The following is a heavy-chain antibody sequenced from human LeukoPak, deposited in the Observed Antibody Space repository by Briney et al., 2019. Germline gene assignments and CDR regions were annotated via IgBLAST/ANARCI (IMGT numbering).Heavy chain of an antibody. V-gene: IGHV1-18*01. CDR1: GYTFATSG. CDR3: AGGTMTDNPHYFDF. Sequence: ASVTVSCKASGYTFATSGITWVRQAPGQGLEWMGWISVDNGYTKYSQKLQGRVTMTADTSTSTAYLELRSLRFNDTAVFYCAGGTMTDNPHYFDFWGQGTLVSVSS. J-gene: IGHJ4*02. D-gene: IGHD2-15*01. CDR2: ISVDNGYT.